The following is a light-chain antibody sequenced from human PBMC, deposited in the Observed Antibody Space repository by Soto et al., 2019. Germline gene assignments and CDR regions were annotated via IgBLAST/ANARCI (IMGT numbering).Light chain of an antibody. CDR1: SSDVGNYNY. CDR2: DVN. J-gene: IGLJ2*01. V-gene: IGLV2-8*01. Sequence: QSVLTQPPSARGSPGQSVTISCTRTSSDVGNYNYVSWYQKHPGKAPKLMIYDVNKRPSGVPDRFSGSKSGNTASLTVTGLQADDEAEYYCSSYAGGNNLLFGGGTKLTVL. CDR3: SSYAGGNNLL.